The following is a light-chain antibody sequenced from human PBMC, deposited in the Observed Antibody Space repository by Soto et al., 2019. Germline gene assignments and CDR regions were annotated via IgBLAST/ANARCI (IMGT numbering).Light chain of an antibody. CDR1: QSVSSC. CDR3: QQHTNWPLT. V-gene: IGKV3-11*01. CDR2: DAS. Sequence: EIELTQSPATLSVSPGERATLSCRASQSVSSCLAWYQQKPGQAPRLLIYDASTRDTGIPARFSGSGSGTDFTLTISSLLPEDFAGYYCQQHTNWPLTFGEGTKVDIK. J-gene: IGKJ4*01.